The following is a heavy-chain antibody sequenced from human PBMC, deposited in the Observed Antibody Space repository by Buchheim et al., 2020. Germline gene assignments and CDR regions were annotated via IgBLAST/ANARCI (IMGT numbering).Heavy chain of an antibody. CDR1: GFTFSSYW. D-gene: IGHD2-21*02. J-gene: IGHJ6*02. Sequence: EVQLVESGGGLVQPGGSLRLSCAASGFTFSSYWMHWVRQAPGKGLVWVSRINSDGSSTSYADSVKGRFTISRDNAKKPLYLQMNSLRAEDTAVYYCARESDCGGDCYSVGYYYGMDVWGQGTT. CDR2: INSDGSST. CDR3: ARESDCGGDCYSVGYYYGMDV. V-gene: IGHV3-74*01.